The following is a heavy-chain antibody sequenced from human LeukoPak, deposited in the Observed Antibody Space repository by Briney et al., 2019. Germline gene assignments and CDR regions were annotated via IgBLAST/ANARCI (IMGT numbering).Heavy chain of an antibody. Sequence: GGSLRLSCAASGFTVTSNYTSWVRQAPGKGLEWVSVIYSGGSTFYAVSVKGRFTISRDNSKNTVYLQMNSLRAEDTAVYYCAREDYYGSGSWDWGQGTMVTVSS. V-gene: IGHV3-66*01. J-gene: IGHJ3*01. CDR3: AREDYYGSGSWD. CDR1: GFTVTSNY. D-gene: IGHD3-10*01. CDR2: IYSGGST.